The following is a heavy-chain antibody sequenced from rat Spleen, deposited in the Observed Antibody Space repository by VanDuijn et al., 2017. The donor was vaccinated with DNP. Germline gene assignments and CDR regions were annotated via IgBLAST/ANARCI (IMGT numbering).Heavy chain of an antibody. Sequence: EVQLVESGGDLVQPGRSLKLSCVASGLTFNNYWMTWIRQVPGKGLEWVASITSSGGSAYHPDSVKGRFTISRDNAKNPLYLQMNSLRSEDTATYYCARQGYGSYGWYFDFWGPGTMVTVSS. CDR2: ITSSGGSA. J-gene: IGHJ1*01. D-gene: IGHD1-3*01. CDR3: ARQGYGSYGWYFDF. V-gene: IGHV5-31*01. CDR1: GLTFNNYW.